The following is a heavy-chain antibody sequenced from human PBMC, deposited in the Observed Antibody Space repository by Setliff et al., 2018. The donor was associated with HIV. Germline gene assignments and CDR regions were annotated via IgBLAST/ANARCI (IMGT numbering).Heavy chain of an antibody. CDR3: TRDRGSCYYDSSGTNFFDI. CDR1: GFTFGDYA. V-gene: IGHV3-49*04. J-gene: IGHJ3*02. CDR2: IRSKAYGGTT. Sequence: RLSCTTSGFTFGDYAMSWVRQAPGKGLEWVGCIRSKAYGGTTEYTASVTGRFTISRDDSKSIAYLQMNSLKTEDTAVNYCTRDRGSCYYDSSGTNFFDIWGQGTMVTVSS. D-gene: IGHD3-22*01.